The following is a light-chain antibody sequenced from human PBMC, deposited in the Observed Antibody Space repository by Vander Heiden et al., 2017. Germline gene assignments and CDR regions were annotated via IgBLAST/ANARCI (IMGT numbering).Light chain of an antibody. CDR2: GAS. V-gene: IGKV3-20*01. CDR1: QSVSSSY. J-gene: IGKJ2*01. Sequence: EIVLPHSPAPLSLSPGERATLSCRASQSVSSSYLAWYQQKPGQAPRLLIYGASSRATGIPDRFSGSGSGTDFTLTISRLELEDFAVYYCQQDGSSPQTFGQGTKLEIK. CDR3: QQDGSSPQT.